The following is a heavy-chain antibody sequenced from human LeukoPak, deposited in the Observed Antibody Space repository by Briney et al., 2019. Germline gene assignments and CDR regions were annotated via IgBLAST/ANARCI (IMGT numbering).Heavy chain of an antibody. J-gene: IGHJ6*03. CDR3: AKYSGSYYYYYYMDV. V-gene: IGHV3-23*01. CDR2: IRGSGGST. CDR1: GFTLSSYA. D-gene: IGHD1-26*01. Sequence: PGGSLRLSCAASGFTLSSYAMSRVRQAPGKGLEWVSAIRGSGGSTYYADSVKGRFTISRDNSKNTLYLQMNSLRAEDTAVYYCAKYSGSYYYYYYMDVWGKGTTVTVSS.